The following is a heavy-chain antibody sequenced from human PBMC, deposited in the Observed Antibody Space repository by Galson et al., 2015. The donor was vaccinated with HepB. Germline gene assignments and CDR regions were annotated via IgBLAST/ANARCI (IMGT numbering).Heavy chain of an antibody. D-gene: IGHD3/OR15-3a*01. CDR1: GFTFSSYS. J-gene: IGHJ4*02. V-gene: IGHV3-48*02. CDR3: ARDPGARLFWAGYSSSPYFDY. Sequence: SLRLSCAASGFTFSSYSMNWVRQAPGKGLEWVSYISSSSSTIYYADSVKGRFTISRDNAKNSLYLQMNSLRDEDTAVYYCARDPGARLFWAGYSSSPYFDYWGQGTLVTVSS. CDR2: ISSSSSTI.